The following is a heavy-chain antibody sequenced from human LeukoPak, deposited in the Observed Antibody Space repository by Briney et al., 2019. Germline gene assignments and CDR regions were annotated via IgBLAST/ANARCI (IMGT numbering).Heavy chain of an antibody. CDR2: IGSSSGVT. CDR3: AKLTDSSGFWLDY. CDR1: GFTFSDYY. V-gene: IGHV3-11*01. Sequence: GGSLRLSCAASGFTFSDYYMTWIRQAPGQGLEWVSYIGSSSGVTYYGDSVKGRFTISRDNSKNTLYLQMNSLRAEDTAVYYCAKLTDSSGFWLDYWGQGTLVTVSS. J-gene: IGHJ4*02. D-gene: IGHD6-19*01.